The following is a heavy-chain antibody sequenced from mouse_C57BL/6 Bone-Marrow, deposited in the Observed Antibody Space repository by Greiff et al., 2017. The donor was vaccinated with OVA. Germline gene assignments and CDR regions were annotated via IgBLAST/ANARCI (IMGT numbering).Heavy chain of an antibody. Sequence: VQGVESGPELVKPGASVKISCKASGYSFTSYYIHWVKQRPGQGLEWIGWIYPGSGNTKYNEKFKGKATLTADTSSSTAYMQLSSLTSEDSAVYYCAGLLFYAMDYWGQGTSVTVSS. V-gene: IGHV1-66*01. D-gene: IGHD2-1*01. CDR2: IYPGSGNT. J-gene: IGHJ4*01. CDR3: AGLLFYAMDY. CDR1: GYSFTSYY.